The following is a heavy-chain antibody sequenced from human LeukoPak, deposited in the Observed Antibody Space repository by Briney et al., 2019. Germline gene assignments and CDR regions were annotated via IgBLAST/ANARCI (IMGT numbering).Heavy chain of an antibody. V-gene: IGHV1-18*01. CDR2: ISAYNANT. Sequence: GASVKVSCKASGYTFTNYGISWVRQAPGQGLEWMGWISAYNANTNYAQKLQGRVTMTTDTSTSTACMELRSLTSDDTAVYYCARDRSVVRGVIITFDYWGQGTLVTVSS. J-gene: IGHJ4*02. CDR1: GYTFTNYG. CDR3: ARDRSVVRGVIITFDY. D-gene: IGHD3-10*01.